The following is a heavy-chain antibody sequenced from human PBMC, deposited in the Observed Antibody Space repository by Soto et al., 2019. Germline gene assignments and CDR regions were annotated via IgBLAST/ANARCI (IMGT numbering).Heavy chain of an antibody. CDR1: GFTFSSDA. J-gene: IGHJ6*02. D-gene: IGHD3-3*01. CDR2: SSGSGGST. Sequence: GGSLRLSCAASGFTFSSDAMSWVRQAPGKGLEWVSASSGSGGSTYYADSVKGRFTISRDNSKNTLYLQMNSLRAEDTAVYYCAKLTKYDFWSPYPPMDVWGQGTTVTVSS. V-gene: IGHV3-23*01. CDR3: AKLTKYDFWSPYPPMDV.